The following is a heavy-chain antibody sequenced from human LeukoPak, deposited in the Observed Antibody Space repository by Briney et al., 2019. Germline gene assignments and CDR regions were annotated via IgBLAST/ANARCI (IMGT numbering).Heavy chain of an antibody. V-gene: IGHV3-74*01. D-gene: IGHD1-14*01. CDR3: ARLPTGSPLHY. J-gene: IGHJ4*02. CDR2: ISSDGSST. CDR1: GLTFSSYW. Sequence: GGSLRLSCAASGLTFSSYWMRWVRQAPGKGLVWVSSISSDGSSTRYADSVKGRFTISRDNAKDTLYLQMNSLRAEDTAVYYCARLPTGSPLHYWGQGTLVTVSS.